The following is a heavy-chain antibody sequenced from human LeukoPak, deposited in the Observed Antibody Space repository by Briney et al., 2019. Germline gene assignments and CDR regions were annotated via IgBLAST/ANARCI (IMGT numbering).Heavy chain of an antibody. V-gene: IGHV3-7*01. CDR1: GFTFSSYG. Sequence: GRSLRLSCAASGFTFSSYGMHWVRQAPGKGLEWVANIKQDGSEKYYVDSVKGRFTISRDNAKNSLYLQMNSLRAEDTAVYYCARDRVFMDVWGKGTTVTVSS. D-gene: IGHD6-6*01. J-gene: IGHJ6*03. CDR2: IKQDGSEK. CDR3: ARDRVFMDV.